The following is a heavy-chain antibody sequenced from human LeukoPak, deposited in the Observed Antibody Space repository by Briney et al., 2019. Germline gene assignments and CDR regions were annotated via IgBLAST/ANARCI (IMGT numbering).Heavy chain of an antibody. V-gene: IGHV3-30*02. J-gene: IGHJ4*02. CDR3: AKGGAYYDSYLIDY. D-gene: IGHD3-22*01. CDR2: IRYDGSNK. CDR1: GFTFSSYG. Sequence: GGSLRLSCAASGFTFSSYGMHWVRQAPGKGLEWVAFIRYDGSNKYYADSVKGRFTISRDNSKNTLYLQMNSLRTEDTAVYYCAKGGAYYDSYLIDYWGQGTLVTVPS.